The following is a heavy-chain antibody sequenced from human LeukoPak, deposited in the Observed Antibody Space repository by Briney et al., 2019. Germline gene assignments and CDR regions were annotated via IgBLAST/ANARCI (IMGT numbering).Heavy chain of an antibody. CDR3: ARQPPRYCSGGSCPRDAFDI. V-gene: IGHV5-51*01. CDR2: IYPGDSDT. CDR1: GYSFTSYW. Sequence: GESLKISCKGSGYSFTSYWIGWVRQMPGKGLEWMGIIYPGDSDTRYSPSFQGQVTISADKSISTAYLQWSSLKASDTAMYYCARQPPRYCSGGSCPRDAFDIWGQGTKVTVSS. D-gene: IGHD2-15*01. J-gene: IGHJ3*02.